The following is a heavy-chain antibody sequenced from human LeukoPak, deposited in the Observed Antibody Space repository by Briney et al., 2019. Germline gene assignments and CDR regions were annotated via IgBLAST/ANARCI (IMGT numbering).Heavy chain of an antibody. D-gene: IGHD1/OR15-1a*01. V-gene: IGHV3-7*01. CDR1: GFTLSHYW. Sequence: GGSLTLSCTASGFTLSHYWMTWVRQAPGKGLEWVAKIEKDGSEAYYVDSVKGRFTISRDNAENSLYLQMNNLRAEDTAVYSCARAGVTNQLGQTYWYFDLWGRGTLVTVSS. J-gene: IGHJ2*01. CDR2: IEKDGSEA. CDR3: ARAGVTNQLGQTYWYFDL.